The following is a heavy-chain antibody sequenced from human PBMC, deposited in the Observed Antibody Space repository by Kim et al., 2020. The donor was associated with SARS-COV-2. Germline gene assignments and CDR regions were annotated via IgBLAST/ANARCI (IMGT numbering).Heavy chain of an antibody. CDR1: GFTFSDYY. J-gene: IGHJ6*02. CDR2: ISSSSSYT. Sequence: GGSLRLSCAASGFTFSDYYMSWIRQAPGKGLEWVSYISSSSSYTNYADSVKGRFTISRDNAKNSLYLQMNSLRAEDTAVYYCARQAFSNLPYYYYGMDVWGQGTTVTVSS. D-gene: IGHD3-3*02. CDR3: ARQAFSNLPYYYYGMDV. V-gene: IGHV3-11*03.